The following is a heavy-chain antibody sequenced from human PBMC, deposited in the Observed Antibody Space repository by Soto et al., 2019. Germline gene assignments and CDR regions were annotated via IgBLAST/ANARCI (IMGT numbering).Heavy chain of an antibody. D-gene: IGHD2-2*01. V-gene: IGHV2-5*02. CDR1: GFSLRTSGVG. J-gene: IGHJ5*02. CDR2: IYWDDVK. Sequence: QITLKESGPTLVKPTQTLTLTCTFSGFSLRTSGVGVGWIRQPPGEALEWLALIYWDDVKRYSPSLQSRLTITKDTSKNQVVLTMTNMDPVDTGTYYCAPKTVRVSSYDWFDPWGQGILVTVSS. CDR3: APKTVRVSSYDWFDP.